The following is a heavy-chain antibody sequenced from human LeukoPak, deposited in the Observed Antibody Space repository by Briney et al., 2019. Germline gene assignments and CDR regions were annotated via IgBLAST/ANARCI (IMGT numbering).Heavy chain of an antibody. V-gene: IGHV3-53*01. Sequence: GSLRLSCAASRFTVSSNYMSWVRQAPGKGLEWVSAIYAGSTSYADSVKGRFTISRDNSKNTLYLQMNSLRAEDTAVYYCARGRLAGGYSGYDSFDYWGQGTLVTVSS. CDR1: RFTVSSNY. J-gene: IGHJ4*02. CDR3: ARGRLAGGYSGYDSFDY. D-gene: IGHD5-12*01. CDR2: IYAGST.